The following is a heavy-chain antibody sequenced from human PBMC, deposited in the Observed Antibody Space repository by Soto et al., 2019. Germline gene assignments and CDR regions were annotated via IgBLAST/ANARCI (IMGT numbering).Heavy chain of an antibody. CDR3: ARSPPRFGTDYYYYGMDV. J-gene: IGHJ6*02. D-gene: IGHD3-10*01. CDR2: ISYDGSNK. Sequence: GGSLRLSCAASGFTFSSYAMHWVRQAPGKGLEWVAVISYDGSNKYYADSVKGRFTISRDNSKNTLYLQMNSLRAEDTAVYYCARSPPRFGTDYYYYGMDVWGQGTTVTVSS. CDR1: GFTFSSYA. V-gene: IGHV3-30-3*01.